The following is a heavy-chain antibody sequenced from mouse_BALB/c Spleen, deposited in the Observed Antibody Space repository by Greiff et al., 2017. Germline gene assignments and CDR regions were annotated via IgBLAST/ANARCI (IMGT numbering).Heavy chain of an antibody. CDR3: ARKKIYYGNAWFAY. D-gene: IGHD2-1*01. CDR1: GYTFSSYW. J-gene: IGHJ3*01. Sequence: VQLQQSGAELMKPGASVKISCKATGYTFSSYWIEWVKQRPGHGLEWIGEILPGSGSTNYNEKFKGKATFTADTSSNTAYMQLSSLTSEDSAVYYCARKKIYYGNAWFAYWGQGTLVTVSA. V-gene: IGHV1-9*01. CDR2: ILPGSGST.